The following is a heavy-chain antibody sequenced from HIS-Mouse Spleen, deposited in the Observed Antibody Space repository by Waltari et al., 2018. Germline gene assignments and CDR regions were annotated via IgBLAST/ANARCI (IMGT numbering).Heavy chain of an antibody. V-gene: IGHV4-31*03. CDR2: IYYSGST. J-gene: IGHJ5*02. CDR3: ARSPYYDFWSGYSDNWFDP. CDR1: GGSISSGGYY. Sequence: QVQLQESGPGLVKPSQTLSLTCTVSGGSISSGGYYWSWIRQHPGKALGWIGYIYYSGSTYCNPSLQRRVTISVDTSKNQFSLKLSSVTAADTAVYYSARSPYYDFWSGYSDNWFDPWGQGTLVTVSS. D-gene: IGHD3-3*01.